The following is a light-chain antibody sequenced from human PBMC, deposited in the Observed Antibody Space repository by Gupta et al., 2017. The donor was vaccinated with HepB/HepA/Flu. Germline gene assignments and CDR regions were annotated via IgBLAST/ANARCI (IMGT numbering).Light chain of an antibody. J-gene: IGKJ2*04. CDR2: WAS. Sequence: DIVMTQSPDVLAVSLGERATTNCKSSQSVLFSSNNKNYVAWYQHKPGQPPKLLFYWASTRESGVPDRFSGSGSGTDFSLTISSLQAEDVAIYYCQQYYSTPCSFGQGTKLEIK. CDR1: QSVLFSSNNKNY. V-gene: IGKV4-1*01. CDR3: QQYYSTPCS.